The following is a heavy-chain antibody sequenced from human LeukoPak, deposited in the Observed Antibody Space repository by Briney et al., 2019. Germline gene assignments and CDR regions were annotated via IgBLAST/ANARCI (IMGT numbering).Heavy chain of an antibody. CDR3: TRDNTGWSLDP. J-gene: IGHJ5*02. D-gene: IGHD6-19*01. CDR2: IYSGGST. CDR1: GFTVSSNY. Sequence: GGSLRLSCAASGFTVSSNYMSWVRQAPGKGLEWVSVIYSGGSTYYADSVKGRFTISRDNSKNSLFLQLDRLRAEDTALYYCTRDNTGWSLDPWGQGTLVTVPS. V-gene: IGHV3-53*01.